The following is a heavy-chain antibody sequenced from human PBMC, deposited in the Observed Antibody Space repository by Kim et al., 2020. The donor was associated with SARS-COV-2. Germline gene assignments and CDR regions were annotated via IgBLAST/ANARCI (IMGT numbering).Heavy chain of an antibody. CDR3: ARDMPEGESCSGGGCGAGY. V-gene: IGHV3-30-3*01. CDR2: ISYDGNSQ. J-gene: IGHJ4*02. Sequence: GGSLRLSCATSGFTFSEYAMHWVRQAPGKGLEWVSVISYDGNSQYYTDSVKGRFTVSRDKSKNTLYLQMNSLRAEDTAVYYCARDMPEGESCSGGGCGAGYWGQGTLVTVSS. D-gene: IGHD2-15*01. CDR1: GFTFSEYA.